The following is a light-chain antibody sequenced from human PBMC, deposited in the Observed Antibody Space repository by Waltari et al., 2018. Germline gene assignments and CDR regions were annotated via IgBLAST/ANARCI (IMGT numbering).Light chain of an antibody. CDR1: SSNIGAGYD. CDR3: QSYDISLSASV. J-gene: IGLJ6*01. V-gene: IGLV1-40*01. CDR2: GNT. Sequence: QSVLTQPPSVSGAPGQRVTISCTGSSSNIGAGYDVHWYQQFPGTAPKLLIYGNTNRPSGVPDRFSGFKSGTSGSLAITGLQAEDEADYYCQSYDISLSASVFGSGTKVTVL.